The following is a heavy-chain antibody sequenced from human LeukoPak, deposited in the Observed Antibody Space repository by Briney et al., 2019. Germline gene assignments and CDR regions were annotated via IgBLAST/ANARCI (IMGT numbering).Heavy chain of an antibody. J-gene: IGHJ4*02. V-gene: IGHV3-21*01. CDR3: ARGEWSSSPFDY. Sequence: PGGSLRLSCAASGFTFSSYSMNWVRQAPGKGLEWVSFISSSSRYIYYTDSVKGRFTISRDNAKNSLYLQLNSLRAEDTALYYCARGEWSSSPFDYWGQGTLVTVSS. D-gene: IGHD6-6*01. CDR1: GFTFSSYS. CDR2: ISSSSRYI.